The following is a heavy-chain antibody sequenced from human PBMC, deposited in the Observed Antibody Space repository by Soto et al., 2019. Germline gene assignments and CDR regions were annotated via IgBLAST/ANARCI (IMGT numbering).Heavy chain of an antibody. CDR1: GGSFSGYY. CDR3: AREKYYYDSRGYPDY. J-gene: IGHJ4*02. D-gene: IGHD3-22*01. CDR2: INHSGST. Sequence: QVQLQQWGAGLLKPSETLSLTCAVYGGSFSGYYWSWIRQPPGQGLVWIGEINHSGSTNYNPSLKSRGTISVDTSKNQFALKLSYVTAADTAVDCCAREKYYYDSRGYPDYWGQGTLVTVSS. V-gene: IGHV4-34*01.